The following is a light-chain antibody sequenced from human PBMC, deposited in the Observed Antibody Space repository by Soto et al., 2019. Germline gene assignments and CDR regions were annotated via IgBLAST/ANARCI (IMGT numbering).Light chain of an antibody. CDR3: QQYGSSSWT. CDR2: GAS. Sequence: EIVLTQSPGTLSLSPGEGATLSCRASQSISTTYLAWYQQKPGQAPRLLIYGASSRATGIPDRFSGSGSETDFTLTISRLETEDFAVYYCQQYGSSSWTFGQGTKV. CDR1: QSISTTY. J-gene: IGKJ1*01. V-gene: IGKV3-20*01.